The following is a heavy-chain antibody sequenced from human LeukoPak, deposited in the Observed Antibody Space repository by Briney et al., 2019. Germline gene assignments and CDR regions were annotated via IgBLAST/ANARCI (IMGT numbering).Heavy chain of an antibody. V-gene: IGHV3-30*02. D-gene: IGHD5-12*01. Sequence: GGSLRLSCQTSGFVFSNYGMHWVRRAPGKGLEWVAFVRYDESNEYYADSVKGRFTISRDNSRNTLYLQMNSLRAEGTGVYSCAKDSNSGYVSVGPDYWGLGTLVTVSS. CDR1: GFVFSNYG. J-gene: IGHJ4*02. CDR3: AKDSNSGYVSVGPDY. CDR2: VRYDESNE.